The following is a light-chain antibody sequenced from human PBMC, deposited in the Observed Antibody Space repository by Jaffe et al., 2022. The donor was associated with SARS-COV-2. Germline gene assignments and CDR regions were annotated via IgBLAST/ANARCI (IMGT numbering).Light chain of an antibody. CDR3: QQYNTYPLT. J-gene: IGKJ4*01. V-gene: IGKV1-5*03. CDR1: QSIVDW. Sequence: DIQMTQSPSTLSASVGDRVIITCRASQSIVDWLAWFQQKPGKAPKLLIHKTSNLQSGVPSRFSGSGSGTEFTLTISSLQPDDFATYYCQQYNTYPLTFGGGTKVEIK. CDR2: KTS.